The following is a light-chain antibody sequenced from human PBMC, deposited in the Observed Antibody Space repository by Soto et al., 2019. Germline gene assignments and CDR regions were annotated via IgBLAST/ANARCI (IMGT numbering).Light chain of an antibody. V-gene: IGLV4-69*01. CDR1: SGHSNYD. J-gene: IGLJ2*01. Sequence: QSVLNQSPSASASLGASVKLTCTLSSGHSNYDIVWHQQQPEKGPRYLMKVNSVGSHRRGDGIPDRFSGSSSGAERYLTISSLQSEDEADYYCQTWGTGIKVFGGGTQLTVL. CDR2: VNSVGSH. CDR3: QTWGTGIKV.